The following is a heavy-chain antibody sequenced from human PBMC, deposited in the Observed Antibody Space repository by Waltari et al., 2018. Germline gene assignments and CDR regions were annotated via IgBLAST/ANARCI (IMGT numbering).Heavy chain of an antibody. V-gene: IGHV4-39*01. J-gene: IGHJ3*02. Sequence: QLPLQESGPGRVKPSETLSLTCIVSDGSITSSSYYWAWIRQPPGKGLGWIGSIFYDGSATYNPSLRSRVTMSVDTSKSHFSLKLISVIAADTAVYYCARHGYYGSGSFHIWGQGTMLTVSS. CDR1: DGSITSSSYY. D-gene: IGHD3-10*01. CDR2: IFYDGSA. CDR3: ARHGYYGSGSFHI.